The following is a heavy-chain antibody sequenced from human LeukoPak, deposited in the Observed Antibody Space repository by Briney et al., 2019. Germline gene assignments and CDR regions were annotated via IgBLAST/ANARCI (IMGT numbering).Heavy chain of an antibody. V-gene: IGHV3-7*01. D-gene: IGHD6-19*01. J-gene: IGHJ4*01. CDR2: IKEDGSIQ. CDR1: GFTFSSYW. Sequence: GGSLRLSCVASGFTFSSYWMTWVRQAPGKGLEWLANIKEDGSIQYYLDSVRGRFTISRDNAKTSVYLQLNSLRADDTAVYYCARDVWTGVAVSDYWGQEPWSPSPQ. CDR3: ARDVWTGVAVSDY.